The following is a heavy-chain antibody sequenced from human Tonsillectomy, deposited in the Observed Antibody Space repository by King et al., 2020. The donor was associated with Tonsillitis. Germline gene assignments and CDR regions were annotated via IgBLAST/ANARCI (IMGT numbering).Heavy chain of an antibody. CDR2: IYHSGST. CDR1: GGSISSGGYS. J-gene: IGHJ3*02. V-gene: IGHV4-30-2*01. D-gene: IGHD2-21*02. Sequence: QLQESGSGLVKPSQTLSLTCAVSGGSISSGGYSWSWIRQPPGKGLEWIGYIYHSGSTYYNPSLKSRVTISVDRSKNQFSLKLSSVTAADTAVYYCARGSYGGGDCHPDVAFDIWGQGTMVTVSS. CDR3: ARGSYGGGDCHPDVAFDI.